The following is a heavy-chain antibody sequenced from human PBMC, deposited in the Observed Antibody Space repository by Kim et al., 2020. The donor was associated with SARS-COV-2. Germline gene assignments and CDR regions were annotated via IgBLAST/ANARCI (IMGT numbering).Heavy chain of an antibody. J-gene: IGHJ4*02. Sequence: GGSLRLSCAASGFTVSSNYMSWVRQAPGKGLEWVSVIYSGGSTYYADSVKGRFTISRDNSKNTLYLQMNSMRAEDTAVYYCATVAARFWALDYGDQGTLVTVSS. CDR2: IYSGGST. V-gene: IGHV3-53*01. CDR3: ATVAARFWALDY. CDR1: GFTVSSNY. D-gene: IGHD6-13*01.